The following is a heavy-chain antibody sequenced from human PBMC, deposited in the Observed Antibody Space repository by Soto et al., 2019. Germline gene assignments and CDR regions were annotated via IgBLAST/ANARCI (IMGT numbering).Heavy chain of an antibody. CDR3: ARDSKSYYDSSGYYLRTFDY. V-gene: IGHV1-18*01. CDR1: GGTFSSYT. CDR2: IIANIGIT. Sequence: GASVKVSCKASGGTFSSYTISWVRQAPGQGLEWMGRIIANIGITNYAQKLQGRVTMTTDTSTSTAYMELRSLRSDDTAVYYCARDSKSYYDSSGYYLRTFDYWGQGTLVTVSS. D-gene: IGHD3-22*01. J-gene: IGHJ4*02.